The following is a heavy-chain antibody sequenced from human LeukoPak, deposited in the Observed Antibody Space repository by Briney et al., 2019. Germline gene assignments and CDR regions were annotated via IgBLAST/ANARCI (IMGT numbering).Heavy chain of an antibody. Sequence: GGSLRLSCAASGFTFSSYSMNWVRQAPGKGLEWVSSISSSSSYIYYADSVKGRFTISSDNAKNSLYLQMNSLRAEDTAVYYCAREAVYYYDSSGYSAYYFDYWGQGTLVTVSS. CDR2: ISSSSSYI. J-gene: IGHJ4*02. CDR3: AREAVYYYDSSGYSAYYFDY. D-gene: IGHD3-22*01. V-gene: IGHV3-21*01. CDR1: GFTFSSYS.